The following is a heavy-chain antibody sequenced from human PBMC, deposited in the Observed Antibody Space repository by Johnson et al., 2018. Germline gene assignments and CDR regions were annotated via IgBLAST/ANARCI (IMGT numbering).Heavy chain of an antibody. CDR2: ISYDGSNK. CDR1: GFTFSSYA. J-gene: IGHJ3*02. V-gene: IGHV3-30-3*01. CDR3: AGAGLGMDAFVI. Sequence: QVQLVESGGGVVQPGRSLRLSCAASGFTFSSYAMHWVRQAPGKGLEWVAVISYDGSNKYYADSVKGRFTISRDNSKNTLYLQMNSLSSGDTAVYYCAGAGLGMDAFVIGGQGTMVTVSS. D-gene: IGHD3-16*01.